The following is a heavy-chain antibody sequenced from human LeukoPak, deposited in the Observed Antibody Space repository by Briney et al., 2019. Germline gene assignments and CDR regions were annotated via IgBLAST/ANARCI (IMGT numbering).Heavy chain of an antibody. D-gene: IGHD2-2*01. Sequence: SETLSLTCNVSGVSVSDGRYYWTWIRQHPGEGLEWIGYKYYSGSAKYNPSLKSRLTISVDTSKNQFSLQLTSVTAADTATYYCATPYCSSISCLDVFSMWGQGTRVTVSS. CDR1: GVSVSDGRYY. CDR3: ATPYCSSISCLDVFSM. J-gene: IGHJ3*02. V-gene: IGHV4-31*03. CDR2: KYYSGSA.